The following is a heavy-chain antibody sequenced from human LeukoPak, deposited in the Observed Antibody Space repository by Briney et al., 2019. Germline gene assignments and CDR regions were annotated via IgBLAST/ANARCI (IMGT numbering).Heavy chain of an antibody. CDR3: ARVRYSYGYPGGFDY. CDR2: IYYSGST. D-gene: IGHD5-18*01. Sequence: SETLSLTCAVSGASISGSGYYWSWIRQPPGKGLEWIGYIYYSGSTNYNPSLKSRVTISVDTSKNQFSLKLSSVTAADTAVYYCARVRYSYGYPGGFDYWGQGTLVTVSS. CDR1: GASISGSGYY. V-gene: IGHV4-61*08. J-gene: IGHJ4*02.